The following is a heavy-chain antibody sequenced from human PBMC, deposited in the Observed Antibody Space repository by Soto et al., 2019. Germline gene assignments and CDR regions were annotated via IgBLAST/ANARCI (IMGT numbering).Heavy chain of an antibody. CDR3: AHRFDWYYFDY. J-gene: IGHJ4*02. D-gene: IGHD3-9*01. V-gene: IGHV2-5*02. Sequence: QITLKESGPTLVKPTQTLTLTCTLSGFSLSTSEVGVGWIRQPPGKALEWLALIYWDDDKRYSPYLKSRLTITNDTSKNQVVLTITNMDPVDTATYYCAHRFDWYYFDYWGQGTLVTVSS. CDR1: GFSLSTSEVG. CDR2: IYWDDDK.